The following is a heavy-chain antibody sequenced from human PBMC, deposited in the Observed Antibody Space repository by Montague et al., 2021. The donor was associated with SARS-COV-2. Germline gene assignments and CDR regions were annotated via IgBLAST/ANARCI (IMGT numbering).Heavy chain of an antibody. CDR1: GGSFGDDH. CDR2: IKQSGST. D-gene: IGHD3-22*01. Sequence: SETLSLTCAVYGGSFGDDHWSWIRQPPGKGLEWIGDIKQSGSTNXXPSLKSRVTISVDTSKNQFSLKLTSVTAADTAVYFCARGHLSVSMIVVVFTSASYYFGYWGRGAQVTVSS. V-gene: IGHV4-34*01. CDR3: ARGHLSVSMIVVVFTSASYYFGY. J-gene: IGHJ4*02.